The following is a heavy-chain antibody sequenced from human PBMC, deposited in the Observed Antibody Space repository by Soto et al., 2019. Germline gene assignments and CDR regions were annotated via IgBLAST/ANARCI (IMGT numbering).Heavy chain of an antibody. CDR1: GYTLTELS. Sequence: GASVKVSCKVSGYTLTELSMHWVRQATGQGLEWMGWISAYNGNTNYAQKLQGRVTMTTDTSTSTAYMELRSLRSDDTAVYYCARDADSSCDYGMDVWGQGTTVTVSS. V-gene: IGHV1-18*01. D-gene: IGHD6-6*01. CDR3: ARDADSSCDYGMDV. CDR2: ISAYNGNT. J-gene: IGHJ6*02.